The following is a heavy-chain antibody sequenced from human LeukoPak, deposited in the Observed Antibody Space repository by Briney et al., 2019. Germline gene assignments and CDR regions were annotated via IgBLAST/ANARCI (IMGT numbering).Heavy chain of an antibody. CDR3: AKDDGSYSKPFDY. CDR2: IRYDGSNK. V-gene: IGHV3-30*02. Sequence: GGSLRLSCAASGFTFSSYGMHWVRQAPGKGLEWVAFIRYDGSNKYYADSVKGRFTISGDNSKNTLYLQMNSLRAEDTAVYYCAKDDGSYSKPFDYWGQGTLVTVSS. D-gene: IGHD1-26*01. CDR1: GFTFSSYG. J-gene: IGHJ4*02.